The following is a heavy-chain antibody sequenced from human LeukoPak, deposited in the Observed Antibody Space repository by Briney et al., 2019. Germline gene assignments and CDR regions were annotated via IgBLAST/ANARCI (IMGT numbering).Heavy chain of an antibody. CDR2: IRYDGSNR. Sequence: PGGSLRLSCAASGFTFSSYGMHWVRQAPGKGLEWVAFIRYDGSNRYYADSVKGRFTISRDNSKNTLYLQMNSLRAEDTAVYYCAKEGKTGYYFDYWGQGTLVTVSS. D-gene: IGHD1-14*01. CDR3: AKEGKTGYYFDY. CDR1: GFTFSSYG. V-gene: IGHV3-30*02. J-gene: IGHJ4*02.